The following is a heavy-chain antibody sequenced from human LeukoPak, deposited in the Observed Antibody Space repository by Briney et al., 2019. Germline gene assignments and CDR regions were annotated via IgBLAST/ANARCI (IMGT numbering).Heavy chain of an antibody. V-gene: IGHV3-23*01. Sequence: GGSLRLSCAASGFTFSSYAMSWVRQAPGKGLEWVSAISGSGGSTYYADSVKGRFTISRDNSKNTLYLQMNSLRAEDTAVYCCANIHFGVVPFPLDYWGQGTLVTVSS. D-gene: IGHD3-3*01. CDR2: ISGSGGST. J-gene: IGHJ4*02. CDR1: GFTFSSYA. CDR3: ANIHFGVVPFPLDY.